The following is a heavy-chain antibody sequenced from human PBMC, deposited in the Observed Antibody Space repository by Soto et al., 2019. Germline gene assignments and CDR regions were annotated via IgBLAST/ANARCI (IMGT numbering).Heavy chain of an antibody. J-gene: IGHJ5*02. V-gene: IGHV4-4*07. Sequence: QVQLQESGPGLVKPSETLSLTCAVSGASIKSYHWSWIRQPAGKGLEWVGRVRHTGDTNYNTSLKSRVTMTMDTSRNEISLKMTSVTAADTAVYFCAKDVSSRRWFDPWGQGVLVIVSS. CDR3: AKDVSSRRWFDP. CDR1: GASIKSYH. CDR2: VRHTGDT.